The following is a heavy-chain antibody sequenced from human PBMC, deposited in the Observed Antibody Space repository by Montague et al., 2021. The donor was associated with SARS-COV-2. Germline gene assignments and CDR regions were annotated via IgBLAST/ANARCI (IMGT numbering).Heavy chain of an antibody. J-gene: IGHJ4*02. CDR2: IYYSGST. V-gene: IGHV4-59*01. Sequence: SETLSLTCSILGSCICSSYWSWTRLHPGNGLEWFEYIYYSGSTNYNPSLKSRVTISVDTSKNQFSLKLSSVTAADTAVYYCARGFDYWGQGTLVTVSS. CDR3: ARGFDY. CDR1: GSCICSSY.